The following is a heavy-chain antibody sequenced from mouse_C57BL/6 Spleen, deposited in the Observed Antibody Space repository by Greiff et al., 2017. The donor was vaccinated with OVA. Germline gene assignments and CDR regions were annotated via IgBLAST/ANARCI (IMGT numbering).Heavy chain of an antibody. J-gene: IGHJ3*01. D-gene: IGHD2-5*01. CDR3: ARWPYYSNYLFAY. V-gene: IGHV1-55*01. CDR2: IYPGSGST. CDR1: GYTFTSYW. Sequence: QVHVKQPGAELVKPGASVKMSCKASGYTFTSYWITWVKQRPGQGLEWIGDIYPGSGSTNYNEKFKSKATLTVDTSSSTAYMQLSSLTSEDSAVYYCARWPYYSNYLFAYWGQGTLVTVSA.